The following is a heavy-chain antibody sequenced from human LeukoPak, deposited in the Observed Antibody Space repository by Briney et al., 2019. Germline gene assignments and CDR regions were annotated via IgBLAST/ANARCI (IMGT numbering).Heavy chain of an antibody. V-gene: IGHV3-7*03. CDR3: ARRIPGHDAFDI. CDR1: GFTFSNFW. J-gene: IGHJ3*02. Sequence: RPGGSLRLSCAASGFTFSNFWMSWVRQAPGKGLEWVASIKQDGSEKYYVDSVKGRFTISRDNTMNSLYLQMNSLRAEDTAIYYCARRIPGHDAFDIWGQGTMVTVSS. D-gene: IGHD2-21*01. CDR2: IKQDGSEK.